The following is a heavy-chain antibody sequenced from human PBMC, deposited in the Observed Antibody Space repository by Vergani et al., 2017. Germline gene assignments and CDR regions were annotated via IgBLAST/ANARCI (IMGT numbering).Heavy chain of an antibody. CDR3: VKGRGASIGFDD. V-gene: IGHV3-30*02. J-gene: IGHJ4*02. CDR1: GFSFGSYG. CDR2: LRNYVTTK. Sequence: QVQLVESGGGVVQPGGSLRLSCAASGFSFGSYGLHWVRVRQDPGKGLEWLADLRNYVTTKQYADSVKGRFTISRDNSKNMLYWQMDSLRPEDTAMFYCVKGRGASIGFDDWGQGTQVTVSS. D-gene: IGHD2-2*01.